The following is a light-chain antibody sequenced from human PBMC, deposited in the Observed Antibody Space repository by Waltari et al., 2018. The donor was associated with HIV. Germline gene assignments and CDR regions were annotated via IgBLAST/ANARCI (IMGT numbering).Light chain of an antibody. CDR2: HVT. Sequence: QSALTQPASVSGSPGQSITIPCTGTSSDVGSQNLFSWYQQYPDKAPGLMVYHVTERPSGVSNRFSGSKSGNTASLTIAGLQAEDEADYYCCSYTASSSSYVVFGGGTKVTVL. CDR1: SSDVGSQNL. CDR3: CSYTASSSSYVV. J-gene: IGLJ2*01. V-gene: IGLV2-23*02.